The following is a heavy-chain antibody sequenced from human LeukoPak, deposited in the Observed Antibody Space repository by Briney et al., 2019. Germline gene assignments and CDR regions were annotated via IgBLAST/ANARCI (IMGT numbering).Heavy chain of an antibody. CDR3: ALSTVATEAFDI. V-gene: IGHV1-2*02. CDR1: GYTFTGHH. Sequence: ASVKVSCKASGYTFTGHHMYWVRQAPGQGLEWMGWINPNSGGTNFVQKFQGRVTMTRDTSISTAYTELSSLRSDDTAVYYCALSTVATEAFDIWGQGTMVTVSS. D-gene: IGHD4-17*01. J-gene: IGHJ3*02. CDR2: INPNSGGT.